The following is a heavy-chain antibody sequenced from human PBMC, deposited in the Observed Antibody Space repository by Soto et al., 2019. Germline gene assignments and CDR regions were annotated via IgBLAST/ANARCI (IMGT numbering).Heavy chain of an antibody. Sequence: QVQLVQSGAEVKKPGSSVKVSCKASGGTFSSYAISWVRQAPGQGLEWMGGIIPIFGTANYAQKLQGRVTITADESTSTAYMELSSLRSEDTAVYYCARGGAGYCSGGSGYLRDYWGQGTLVTVSS. CDR3: ARGGAGYCSGGSGYLRDY. V-gene: IGHV1-69*01. D-gene: IGHD2-15*01. J-gene: IGHJ4*02. CDR1: GGTFSSYA. CDR2: IIPIFGTA.